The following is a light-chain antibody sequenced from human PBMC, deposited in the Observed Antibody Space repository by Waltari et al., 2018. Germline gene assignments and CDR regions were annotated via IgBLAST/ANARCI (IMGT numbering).Light chain of an antibody. CDR2: DAS. V-gene: IGKV3-11*01. Sequence: EIVLTQSPATLSLSPGERATLPCRASQYVSTYLAWYQQKPGQAPRLLIYDASNRATGIPARFSGSGSGTDFTLTISSLEPEDFAVYYCQQRSNWPPWTFGQGTKVEIK. CDR3: QQRSNWPPWT. CDR1: QYVSTY. J-gene: IGKJ1*01.